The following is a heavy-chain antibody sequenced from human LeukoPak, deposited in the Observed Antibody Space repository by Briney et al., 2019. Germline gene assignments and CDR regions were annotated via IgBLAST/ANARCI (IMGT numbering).Heavy chain of an antibody. CDR1: GGSISSGGYY. D-gene: IGHD5-18*01. Sequence: PSQTLSLTCTVSGGSISSGGYYWSWIRQPPGKGLEWIGYIYHSGSTYYNPSLKSRVTISVDRSKNQFSLKLSSVTAADTAVYYCARDFADTETRTADVYYTDVWGKGTTVTVSS. CDR3: ARDFADTETRTADVYYTDV. CDR2: IYHSGST. V-gene: IGHV4-30-2*01. J-gene: IGHJ6*03.